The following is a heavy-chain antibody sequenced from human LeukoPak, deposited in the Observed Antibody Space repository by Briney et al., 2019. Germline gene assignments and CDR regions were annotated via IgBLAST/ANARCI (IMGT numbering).Heavy chain of an antibody. J-gene: IGHJ5*02. D-gene: IGHD2-8*01. V-gene: IGHV3-74*01. CDR1: GFTFSTYW. CDR2: INGDGSTT. CDR3: TRRVYATRLYDP. Sequence: PGGSLRLSCAASGFTFSTYWMHWVRQAPGEGLVWVSRINGDGSTTNYADSVKGRFAISRDNAKNTLYLQMNSLRAEDTAVYYCTRRVYATRLYDPWGQGTLVTVSS.